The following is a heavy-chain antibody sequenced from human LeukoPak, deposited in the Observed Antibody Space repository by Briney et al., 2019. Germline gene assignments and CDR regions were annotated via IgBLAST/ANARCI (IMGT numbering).Heavy chain of an antibody. CDR2: LSGSGAGT. Sequence: PGGSLRLSCAASGFTVSSNYMSWVRQAPGRGLEWVATLSGSGAGTYYSDSVQGRFTISRDNSKRTLFLQMNGLRAEDTAFYYCAKAELGVDTFFDYWGQGTLVTVSS. CDR3: AKAELGVDTFFDY. CDR1: GFTVSSNY. D-gene: IGHD3-3*01. J-gene: IGHJ4*02. V-gene: IGHV3-23*01.